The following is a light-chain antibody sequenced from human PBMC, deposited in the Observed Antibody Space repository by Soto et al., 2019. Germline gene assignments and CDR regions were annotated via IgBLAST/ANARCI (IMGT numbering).Light chain of an antibody. V-gene: IGLV1-40*01. J-gene: IGLJ1*01. CDR3: KSYDSSLSGYV. CDR1: ISNIVAGYD. CDR2: DDN. Sequence: QSVLTLAPSVSGAPGRRFTISCTGSISNIVAGYDLHWYQQLPGTAPKVLIYDDNNRPSRVPDRFSGSKYGTSASLAITGLQAEDEADYYCKSYDSSLSGYVFGTGTKVTVL.